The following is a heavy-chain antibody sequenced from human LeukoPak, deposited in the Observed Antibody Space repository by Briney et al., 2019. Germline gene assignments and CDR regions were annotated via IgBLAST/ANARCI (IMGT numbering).Heavy chain of an antibody. Sequence: GRSLRLFCAASGFTFSSYGMHWVRQAPGKGLEWVAVISYDGSNKYYADSVKGRFTISRDNSKNTLYLQMNSLRAEDTAVYYCAKEQLSPYGSSWYYYYYYYGMDVWGKGTTVTVSS. D-gene: IGHD6-13*01. V-gene: IGHV3-30*18. CDR3: AKEQLSPYGSSWYYYYYYYGMDV. J-gene: IGHJ6*04. CDR1: GFTFSSYG. CDR2: ISYDGSNK.